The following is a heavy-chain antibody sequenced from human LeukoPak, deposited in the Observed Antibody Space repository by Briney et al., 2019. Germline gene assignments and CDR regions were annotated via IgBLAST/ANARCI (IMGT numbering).Heavy chain of an antibody. V-gene: IGHV3-21*01. Sequence: PGGSLRLSCAASGFTFSSYSMNWVRQAPGKGLEWVSSISSSSYIYYADSVKGRFTISGDNAKNSVYLQMNSLRVEDTAVYYCASAPLDYWGQGTLVTVSS. CDR3: ASAPLDY. CDR2: ISSSSYI. J-gene: IGHJ4*02. CDR1: GFTFSSYS.